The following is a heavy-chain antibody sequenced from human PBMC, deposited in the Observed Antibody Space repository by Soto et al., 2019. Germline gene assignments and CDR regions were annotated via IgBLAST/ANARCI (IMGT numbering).Heavy chain of an antibody. Sequence: GGSLRLSCAATGFTFDDYAMHWVREAPGKGLEWVSGISWNSGSIDYADSVKGRFTISRDNAKNSLYLQMNSLRAEDTALYYCAKDIGITVAGRSDYWGQGTLVTVSS. CDR3: AKDIGITVAGRSDY. CDR2: ISWNSGSI. CDR1: GFTFDDYA. D-gene: IGHD6-19*01. V-gene: IGHV3-9*01. J-gene: IGHJ4*02.